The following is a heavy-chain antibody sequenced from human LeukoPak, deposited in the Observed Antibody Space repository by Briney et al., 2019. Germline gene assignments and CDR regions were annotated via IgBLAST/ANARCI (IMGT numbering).Heavy chain of an antibody. V-gene: IGHV3-7*01. D-gene: IGHD3-16*01. Sequence: GGSLRLSCAASGFLFDRYWISWVRLAPGKGLEWVANIKHDGSEKTFVDSVKGRFTISRDNAENSLYLQMNSLRAEDTAVYYCARQPIYEAYFDFWGQGTLVTVSS. CDR1: GFLFDRYW. CDR2: IKHDGSEK. J-gene: IGHJ4*02. CDR3: ARQPIYEAYFDF.